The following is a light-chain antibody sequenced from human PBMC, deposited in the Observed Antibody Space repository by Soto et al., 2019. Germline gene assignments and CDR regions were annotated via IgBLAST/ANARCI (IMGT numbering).Light chain of an antibody. V-gene: IGKV3-15*01. J-gene: IGKJ1*01. CDR2: GAS. CDR3: QQYNNWPQT. Sequence: VMTQAPATLSVSPGERATLSCRASQTINNNVAWYQLKDGQVPRLVIYGASTRATDIPARFSGSGSGTEFTLTISSLQSEDFAAYHCQQYNNWPQTLGQGTKL. CDR1: QTINNN.